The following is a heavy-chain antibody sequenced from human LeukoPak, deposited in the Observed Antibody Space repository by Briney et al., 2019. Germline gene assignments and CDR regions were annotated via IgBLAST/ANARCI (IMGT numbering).Heavy chain of an antibody. V-gene: IGHV3-30*14. CDR2: IAADGRDK. CDR1: GFIFSNYA. D-gene: IGHD6-19*01. Sequence: GGSLRLSCAASGFIFSNYAMHWVRQAPGKGLEWVAVIAADGRDKHHADSVKGRFTISRDNSKNAVYLQMNSLRAEDTAVYYCARESNSSGLTYYYYGMDVWGQGTTVTVSS. J-gene: IGHJ6*02. CDR3: ARESNSSGLTYYYYGMDV.